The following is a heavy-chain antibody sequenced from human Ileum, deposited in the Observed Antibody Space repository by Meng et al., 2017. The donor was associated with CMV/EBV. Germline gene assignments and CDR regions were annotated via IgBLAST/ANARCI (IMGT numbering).Heavy chain of an antibody. CDR3: ARMPGRRFDS. V-gene: IGHV4-30-4*08. D-gene: IGHD2-2*01. Sequence: QLQESGPGLVPPSQTLCLTCTVSGESISDGAYYWSWTRQSPEEGLEWIGHVYYTGTTYYNRSLRSRVAISIDTSNNEFSLKLSSVTAADTAVYYCARMPGRRFDSWGQGTLVTVSS. J-gene: IGHJ5*01. CDR2: VYYTGTT. CDR1: GESISDGAYY.